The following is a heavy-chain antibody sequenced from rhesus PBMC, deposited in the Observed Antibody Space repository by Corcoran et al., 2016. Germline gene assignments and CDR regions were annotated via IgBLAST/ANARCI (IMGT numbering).Heavy chain of an antibody. CDR1: GFTFSTYD. V-gene: IGHV3S16*01. D-gene: IGHD2-39*01. CDR2: IDNTGKSI. CDR3: AGRGPTITDFAC. Sequence: EVQLVESGGGLVQPGGSLRLYCTASGFTFSTYDMTRFRQASGKGLNWVSFIDNTGKSIYSADSVHGRFTVSRDTDENLLSLQMGCLRAEDTAVYYCAGRGPTITDFACWGQGVLVTVSS. J-gene: IGHJ4*01.